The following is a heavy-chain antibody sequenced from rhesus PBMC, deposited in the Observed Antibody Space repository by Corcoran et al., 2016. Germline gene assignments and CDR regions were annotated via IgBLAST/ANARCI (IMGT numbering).Heavy chain of an antibody. CDR2: ISGSSGST. CDR3: ARGMGGSFDY. V-gene: IGHV4-65*01. J-gene: IGHJ4*01. D-gene: IGHD1-44*02. CDR1: GGSVSSSNW. Sequence: QVQLQESGPGLVKPSETLSLTCAFSGGSVSSSNWWSWIRKTPGKGLEWIGYISGSSGSTYYNPSLKSRVTISTDTSKNQFSLKLSSVTAADTAVYYCARGMGGSFDYWGQGVLVTVSS.